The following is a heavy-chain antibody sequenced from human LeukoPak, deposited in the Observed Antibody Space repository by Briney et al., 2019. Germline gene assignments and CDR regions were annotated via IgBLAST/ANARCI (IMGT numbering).Heavy chain of an antibody. V-gene: IGHV3-33*01. J-gene: IGHJ4*02. CDR2: IWNAGTNT. CDR1: GFSFSTYG. D-gene: IGHD3-16*01. Sequence: GGSLRPSCAASGFSFSTYGMHWVRQAPGKGLEWVALIWNAGTNTYYADSVKGRFTISRGNSKNTLYLQMNSLRAEDTAVYYCAGDTPPGGDYYFDYWGQGTLVIVSS. CDR3: AGDTPPGGDYYFDY.